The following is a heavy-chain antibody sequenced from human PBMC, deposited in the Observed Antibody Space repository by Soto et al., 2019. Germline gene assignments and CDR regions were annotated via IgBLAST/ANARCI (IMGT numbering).Heavy chain of an antibody. CDR3: GRKVSRRPDFHS. J-gene: IGHJ4*02. D-gene: IGHD6-6*01. CDR2: ISAYNGNT. V-gene: IGHV1-18*01. Sequence: GASVKVSCKASGYTFTRYGISWVRQAPGQGIEWMGWISAYNGNTNYAQKLEGRVTMTTDTSTSTAYMELRSLRSGDTAVCCCGRKVSRRPDFHSWGQGTLVTVSS. CDR1: GYTFTRYG.